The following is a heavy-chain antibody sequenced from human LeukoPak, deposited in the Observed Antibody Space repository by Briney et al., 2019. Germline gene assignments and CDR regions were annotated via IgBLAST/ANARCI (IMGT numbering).Heavy chain of an antibody. D-gene: IGHD5-12*01. CDR2: ISASGGST. J-gene: IGHJ4*02. V-gene: IGHV3-23*01. CDR3: AKCARHSGYDSDFDY. Sequence: PGGSLRLSCAASGFTFSSYAMTWVRQAPGKGPEWVSGISASGGSTYYADSVKGRFTISRDNSKNTLYLQMNSLRAEDTAAYFCAKCARHSGYDSDFDYWGQGTLVTVSS. CDR1: GFTFSSYA.